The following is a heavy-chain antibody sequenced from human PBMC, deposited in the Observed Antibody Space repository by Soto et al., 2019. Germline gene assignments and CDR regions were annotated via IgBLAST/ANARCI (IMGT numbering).Heavy chain of an antibody. CDR1: AFTFSDYY. V-gene: IGHV3-11*01. J-gene: IGHJ4*02. Sequence: QVQLVESGGGLVTPGGSLRLSCAASAFTFSDYYMTWIRQAPGKGLEWVSYITSRGTTVYYVDSVKGRFTISRDNTKNSLYLPMNSLRAEDTAVYYCARGSKGSSWFSASYHFDSWGQGTLVTVSS. CDR2: ITSRGTTV. CDR3: ARGSKGSSWFSASYHFDS. D-gene: IGHD6-13*01.